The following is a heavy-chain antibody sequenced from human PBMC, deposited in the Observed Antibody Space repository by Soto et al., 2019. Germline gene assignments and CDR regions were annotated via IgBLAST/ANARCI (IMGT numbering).Heavy chain of an antibody. CDR1: VGSVSSGSYY. J-gene: IGHJ4*02. CDR2: IYYSWST. Sequence: SETLSLTCTVSVGSVSSGSYYCSWIRQPAGKGLEWIGYIYYSWSTNYNPSLKSRVTISVDTANNQCSLKLGSVTAADTAVYYAARGAGTRYCSSTSHLCPMEYWGQETMVTVSS. V-gene: IGHV4-61*01. D-gene: IGHD2-2*01. CDR3: ARGAGTRYCSSTSHLCPMEY.